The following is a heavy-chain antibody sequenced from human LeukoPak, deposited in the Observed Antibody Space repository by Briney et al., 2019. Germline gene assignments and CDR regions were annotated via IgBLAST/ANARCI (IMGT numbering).Heavy chain of an antibody. CDR3: ARDLNRKYQLLGLGY. D-gene: IGHD2-2*01. CDR2: ISGSGGST. V-gene: IGHV3-23*01. J-gene: IGHJ4*02. CDR1: GFTFSSYA. Sequence: GGSLRLSCAASGFTFSSYAMSWVRQAPGKGLEWVSAISGSGGSTYYADSVKGRFTISRDNSKNTLYLQMNSLRAEDTAVYYCARDLNRKYQLLGLGYWGQGTLVTVSS.